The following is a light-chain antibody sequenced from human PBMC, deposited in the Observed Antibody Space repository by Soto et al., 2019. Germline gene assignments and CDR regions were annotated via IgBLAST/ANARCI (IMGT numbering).Light chain of an antibody. J-gene: IGKJ5*01. CDR1: QGISNY. CDR3: QQSYSSPIT. V-gene: IGKV1-27*01. Sequence: IQMTHSPSSLSASVWDIVTITCRASQGISNYLAWYQQKPGKVPKLLIYAASTLQSGVPPRFSGSGSGTDFTLTISSLQPEDFATYYCQQSYSSPITFGQVTRLEIK. CDR2: AAS.